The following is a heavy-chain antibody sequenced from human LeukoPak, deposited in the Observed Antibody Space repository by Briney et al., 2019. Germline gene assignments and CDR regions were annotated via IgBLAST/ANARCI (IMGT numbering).Heavy chain of an antibody. CDR3: ARLRMSSGWYFDF. V-gene: IGHV4-34*01. J-gene: IGHJ4*02. D-gene: IGHD6-19*01. Sequence: SETLSLTCAVSGGSLSGYYWTWIRQPPGKGLEWIGEINHSGSTNYNPSLKSRVTISVDTSKKQFSLKLNSVTAADTAVYYCARLRMSSGWYFDFWGQGTLVTVSS. CDR1: GGSLSGYY. CDR2: INHSGST.